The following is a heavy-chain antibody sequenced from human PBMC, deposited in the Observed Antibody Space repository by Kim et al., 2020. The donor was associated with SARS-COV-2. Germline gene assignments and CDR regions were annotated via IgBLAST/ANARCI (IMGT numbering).Heavy chain of an antibody. V-gene: IGHV4-59*01. CDR3: ARARIAAAGIDY. J-gene: IGHJ4*02. Sequence: SETLSLTYTVSGGSISSYYWSWIRQPPGKGLEWIGYIYYSGSTNYNPSLKSRVTISVDTSKNQFSLKLSSVTAADTAVYYCARARIAAAGIDYWGQGTLVTVSS. CDR1: GGSISSYY. CDR2: IYYSGST. D-gene: IGHD6-13*01.